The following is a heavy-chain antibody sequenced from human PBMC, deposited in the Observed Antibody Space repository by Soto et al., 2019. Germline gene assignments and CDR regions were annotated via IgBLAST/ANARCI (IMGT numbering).Heavy chain of an antibody. CDR3: ARDGGRRGGGYFDL. CDR2: ISSSSSNI. J-gene: IGHJ2*01. Sequence: EVQLVESGGGLVKPGGSLRLSCAASGFTFSSYSMNWVRQAPGKGLEWVSSISSSSSNIYYADAVKGRFTMSRDNAKNLVYLQMNSLRAEETAVYYCARDGGRRGGGYFDLWGRGTLVTVSS. V-gene: IGHV3-21*06. D-gene: IGHD3-16*01. CDR1: GFTFSSYS.